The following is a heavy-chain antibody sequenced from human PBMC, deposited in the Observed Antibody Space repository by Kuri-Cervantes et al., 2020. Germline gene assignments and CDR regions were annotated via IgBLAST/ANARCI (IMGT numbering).Heavy chain of an antibody. CDR1: GFTVSSNY. Sequence: GESLKISCAASGFTVSSNYMSWVRQAPGKGLEWVSVIYSGGSTYYADSVKGRFTISRDNSKNTLYLQMNSLRAEDTAVYYCARGPDPYDFWSGYYPSGYFDYWGQGTRGTVSS. D-gene: IGHD3-3*01. CDR2: IYSGGST. J-gene: IGHJ4*02. V-gene: IGHV3-66*01. CDR3: ARGPDPYDFWSGYYPSGYFDY.